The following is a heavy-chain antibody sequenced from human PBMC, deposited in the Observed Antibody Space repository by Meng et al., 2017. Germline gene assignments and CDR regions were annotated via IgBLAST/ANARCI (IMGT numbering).Heavy chain of an antibody. CDR1: GGSVSSGSYY. J-gene: IGHJ4*02. CDR2: IYYSGST. D-gene: IGHD1-7*01. Sequence: QGQLQELGPGLVRPSETLSLTCTVSGGSVSSGSYYWSWIRQPPGKGLEWIGYIYYSGSTNYNPSLKSRVTISVDTSKNQFSLKLSSVTAADTAVYYCARGQNWNYFGFFDYWGQGTLVTVSS. V-gene: IGHV4-61*01. CDR3: ARGQNWNYFGFFDY.